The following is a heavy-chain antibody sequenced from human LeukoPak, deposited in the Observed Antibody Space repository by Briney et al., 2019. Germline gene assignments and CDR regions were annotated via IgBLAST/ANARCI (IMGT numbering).Heavy chain of an antibody. J-gene: IGHJ6*02. CDR2: ISYDGSNK. Sequence: GGSLRLSCAASGFTFSSYAMHWVRQAPGKGLEWVAVISYDGSNKYYADSVKGRFTISRDNSKNTLYLQMNSLRAEDTAVYYCARDRVGGYSGYERYYGMDVWGQGTTVTVSS. V-gene: IGHV3-30-3*01. CDR1: GFTFSSYA. CDR3: ARDRVGGYSGYERYYGMDV. D-gene: IGHD5-12*01.